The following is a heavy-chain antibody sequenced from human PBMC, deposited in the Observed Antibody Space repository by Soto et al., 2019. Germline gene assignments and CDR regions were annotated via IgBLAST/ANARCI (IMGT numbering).Heavy chain of an antibody. CDR1: GYTFTSYG. Sequence: ASVKVSCKASGYTFTSYGISWVRQAPGQGLEWMGWISAYNGNTNYAQKLQGRVTMTTDTSTSTAYMELRSLRSDDTVVYYCARDLIAVAGTNAFDIWGQGTMVTVSS. J-gene: IGHJ3*02. D-gene: IGHD6-19*01. V-gene: IGHV1-18*01. CDR3: ARDLIAVAGTNAFDI. CDR2: ISAYNGNT.